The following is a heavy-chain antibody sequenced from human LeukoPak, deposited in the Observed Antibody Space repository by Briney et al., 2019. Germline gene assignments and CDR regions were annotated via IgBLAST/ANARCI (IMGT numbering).Heavy chain of an antibody. J-gene: IGHJ6*02. V-gene: IGHV4-39*07. D-gene: IGHD3-3*01. CDR2: INHSGST. Sequence: SETLSLTCTVSAGSISSSSHHWGWIRQPPGKGLEWIGEINHSGSTNYNPSLKSRVTISVDTSKNQFSLKLSSVTAADTAVYYCARAIFGVVLISYYYYYGMDVWGQGTTVTVSS. CDR3: ARAIFGVVLISYYYYYGMDV. CDR1: AGSISSSSHH.